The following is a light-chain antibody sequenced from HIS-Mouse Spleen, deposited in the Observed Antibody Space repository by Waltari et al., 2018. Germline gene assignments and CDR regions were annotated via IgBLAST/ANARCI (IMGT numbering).Light chain of an antibody. CDR3: QSYDSSNHVV. Sequence: NFMLTQPHSVSESPGKTVTISCTGSSGSIASNYVLWYQQRPGSAPTPVFYEDNQRPSGVPDRFSGSIDSSSNSASLTISGLKTEDEADYYCQSYDSSNHVVFGGGTKLTVL. J-gene: IGLJ2*01. V-gene: IGLV6-57*02. CDR2: EDN. CDR1: SGSIASNY.